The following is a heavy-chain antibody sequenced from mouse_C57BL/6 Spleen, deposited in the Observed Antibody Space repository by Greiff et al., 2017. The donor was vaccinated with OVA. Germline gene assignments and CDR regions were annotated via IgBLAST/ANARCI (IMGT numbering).Heavy chain of an antibody. CDR2: IYPRSGNT. CDR3: ARLHYCGSSSYAMDY. CDR1: GYTFTSYG. J-gene: IGHJ4*01. D-gene: IGHD1-1*01. Sequence: QVQLQQSGAELARPGASVKLSCKASGYTFTSYGISWVKQRTGQGLEWIGEIYPRSGNTYYNEKFTGKATMTADKSSSTAYMELRSLTSEDSAVYFCARLHYCGSSSYAMDYWGQGTSVTVSS. V-gene: IGHV1-81*01.